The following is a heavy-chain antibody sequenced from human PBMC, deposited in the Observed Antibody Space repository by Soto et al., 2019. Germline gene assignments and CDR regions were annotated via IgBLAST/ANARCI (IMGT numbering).Heavy chain of an antibody. CDR3: ARESFSASPNFFDY. CDR1: GFAFSNYE. J-gene: IGHJ4*02. D-gene: IGHD1-26*01. CDR2: ISLSGSTI. Sequence: GGSLRLSCAASGFAFSNYEMNWVRQAPGKGLEWVSYISLSGSTIYYADPVKGRFTISRDDAKDSLYLEMDSLRADDTAVYYCARESFSASPNFFDYWGQGTLATVSS. V-gene: IGHV3-48*03.